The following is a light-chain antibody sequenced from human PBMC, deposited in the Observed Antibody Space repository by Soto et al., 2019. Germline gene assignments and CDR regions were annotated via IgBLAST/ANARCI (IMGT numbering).Light chain of an antibody. Sequence: EIELTQSPGTLSLSPGERATLSCRASQSVSSNYLAWYQRKPGQAPRLLIYGASSRATGIPNRFSGSGSGTDFTLTITRLEPEDFAVYYCQQYGSSPPTFGHGTKVEIK. CDR1: QSVSSNY. CDR2: GAS. V-gene: IGKV3-20*01. CDR3: QQYGSSPPT. J-gene: IGKJ1*01.